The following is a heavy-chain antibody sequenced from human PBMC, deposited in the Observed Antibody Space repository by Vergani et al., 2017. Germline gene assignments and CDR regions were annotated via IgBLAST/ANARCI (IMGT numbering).Heavy chain of an antibody. CDR1: GFTFSSYA. V-gene: IGHV3-30-3*01. J-gene: IGHJ5*02. Sequence: QVQLVESGGGVVQPGRSLRLSCAASGFTFSSYAMHWVRQAPGKGLEWVAVISYDGSNKYYADSVKGRFTISRDNAKNSLYLQMNSLRAEDTAVYYCARDFASRTWGQGTLVTVSS. CDR3: ARDFASRT. CDR2: ISYDGSNK.